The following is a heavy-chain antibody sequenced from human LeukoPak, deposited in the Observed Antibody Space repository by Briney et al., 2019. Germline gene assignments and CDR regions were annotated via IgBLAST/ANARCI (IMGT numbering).Heavy chain of an antibody. CDR2: ISYDGSNK. CDR3: ARDLAMVHLFDY. D-gene: IGHD5-18*01. J-gene: IGHJ4*02. CDR1: GFTFSSYA. Sequence: GGSLRLSCAASGFTFSSYAMHWVRQAPGKGLEWVAVISYDGSNKYYADSVKGRFTISRDNSKNTLYLQVNSLRAEDTAVYYCARDLAMVHLFDYWGQGTLVTVSS. V-gene: IGHV3-30*04.